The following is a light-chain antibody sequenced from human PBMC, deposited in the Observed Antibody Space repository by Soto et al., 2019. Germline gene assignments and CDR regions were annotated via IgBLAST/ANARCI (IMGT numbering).Light chain of an antibody. CDR1: QSISSN. CDR2: GAS. V-gene: IGKV3-15*01. Sequence: EIVMTQSPATLSVSLGERATLSCRASQSISSNLAWYQQKPGQAPRLLIYGASTRATGIPDRFSGGGSGTDFTLTISRLEPEDFAVYYCQQFSSYPLTFGGGTKVDIK. CDR3: QQFSSYPLT. J-gene: IGKJ4*01.